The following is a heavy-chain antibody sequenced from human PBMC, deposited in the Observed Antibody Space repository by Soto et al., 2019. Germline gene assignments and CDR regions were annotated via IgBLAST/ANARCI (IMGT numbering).Heavy chain of an antibody. CDR2: INPSIGST. CDR1: GYTFNTYN. CDR3: ARLYSGSRLDY. D-gene: IGHD1-26*01. V-gene: IGHV1-46*02. J-gene: IGHJ4*02. Sequence: QVQLVQSGAEVKKPGASVKVSCKASGYTFNTYNMYWVRQAPGQGLEWMGVINPSIGSTNYAQKFQGXXIXTXXTSTSTVYMELSTLRSDDTAVYYCARLYSGSRLDYWGQGTLVTVSS.